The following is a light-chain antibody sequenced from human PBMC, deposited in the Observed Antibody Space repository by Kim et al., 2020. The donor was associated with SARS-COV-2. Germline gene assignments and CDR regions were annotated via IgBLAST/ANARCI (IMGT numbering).Light chain of an antibody. J-gene: IGKJ4*01. CDR3: QQYKNWPLT. CDR1: PSVSSN. CDR2: GAF. Sequence: EIVMTQSPATLSVSPGERATLSCRASPSVSSNLAWYQQKPGQAPRLLIYGAFTRATGIPARFSGSGSGTEFTLTISSLQSEDFAVYYCQQYKNWPLTFGGGTKVDLK. V-gene: IGKV3-15*01.